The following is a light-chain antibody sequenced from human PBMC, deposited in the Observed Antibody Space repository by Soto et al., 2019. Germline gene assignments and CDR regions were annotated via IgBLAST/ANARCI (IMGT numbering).Light chain of an antibody. CDR2: DAS. CDR1: QSVTNS. J-gene: IGKJ5*01. Sequence: EIVLTQSPVTLSLSPGERATLSCRASQSVTNSLAWYQQKPGQAPRLLVYDASNRATGIPTRFSGSGSGTEFTLTISSLQSEDFAVYYCQQYNNWPLTFGQGTRLEIK. CDR3: QQYNNWPLT. V-gene: IGKV3-11*01.